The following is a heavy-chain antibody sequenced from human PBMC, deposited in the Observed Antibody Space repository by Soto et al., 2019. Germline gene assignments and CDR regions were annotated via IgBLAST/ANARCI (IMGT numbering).Heavy chain of an antibody. CDR2: ISDSGGGT. J-gene: IGHJ4*02. CDR3: ARGRIGPDY. Sequence: EVQVLESGGGLAQPGGSLSLSCAASGFTFNNYAMSWVRQAPGKGLEWVSGISDSGGGTYYADSVKGRFTISRDNSKNTVYLQMNSLRADDTAVYYCARGRIGPDYWGQGTLVTVSS. V-gene: IGHV3-23*01. CDR1: GFTFNNYA.